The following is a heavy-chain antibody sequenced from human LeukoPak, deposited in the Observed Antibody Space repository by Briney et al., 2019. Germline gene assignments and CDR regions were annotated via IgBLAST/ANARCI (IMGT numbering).Heavy chain of an antibody. CDR2: ISSSSSYI. D-gene: IGHD6-19*01. V-gene: IGHV3-21*01. Sequence: GGSLRLSCAASGFTVSSDYMSWVRQAPGKGLEWVSSISSSSSYIYYADSVKGRFTISRDNTKNSLYLQMNSLRAEDTAVYYCARDLGGQWPTDYWGQGTLVTVSS. CDR3: ARDLGGQWPTDY. J-gene: IGHJ4*02. CDR1: GFTVSSDY.